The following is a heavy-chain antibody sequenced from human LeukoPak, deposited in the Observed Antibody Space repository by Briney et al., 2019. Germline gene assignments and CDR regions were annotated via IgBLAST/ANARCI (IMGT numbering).Heavy chain of an antibody. CDR3: ASSAIAVAAHWYWFDP. CDR2: ISSSSSYI. J-gene: IGHJ5*02. V-gene: IGHV3-21*01. CDR1: GFTFSSYS. Sequence: GGSLRLSCAASGFTFSSYSMNWVRQAPGKGLEWVSSISSSSSYIYYADSVKGRFTISRDNAKISLYLQMNSLRAEDTAVYYCASSAIAVAAHWYWFDPWGQGTLVTVSS. D-gene: IGHD6-19*01.